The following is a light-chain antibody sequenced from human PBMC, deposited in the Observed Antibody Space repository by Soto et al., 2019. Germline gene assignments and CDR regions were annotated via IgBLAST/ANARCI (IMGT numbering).Light chain of an antibody. V-gene: IGLV1-40*01. Sequence: QPVLTQPPSVSGAPGQRVTISCTGSSSNIGAGYDVHWYQQLPGAAPKLLIYSNNNRPSGVPGRFSGSKSGTSASLAIDGLQAEDEADFYCQSYDSSLSGCVVFGGGTQLTVL. CDR2: SNN. CDR3: QSYDSSLSGCVV. J-gene: IGLJ2*01. CDR1: SSNIGAGYD.